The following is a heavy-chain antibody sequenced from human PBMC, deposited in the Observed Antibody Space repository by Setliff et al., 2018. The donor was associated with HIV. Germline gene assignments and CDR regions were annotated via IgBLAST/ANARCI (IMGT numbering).Heavy chain of an antibody. CDR1: GYFISSGYY. V-gene: IGHV4-38-2*02. CDR3: GREGEGELPGY. D-gene: IGHD1-7*01. CDR2: IYRSGST. Sequence: LSLTCTVSGYFISSGYYWGWIRQPRGKGLEWIGNIYRSGSTYYNPSLKSRVTISVDKSKNQFSLKLSSVTAADTAVYYCGREGEGELPGYWGQGTLVTVS. J-gene: IGHJ4*02.